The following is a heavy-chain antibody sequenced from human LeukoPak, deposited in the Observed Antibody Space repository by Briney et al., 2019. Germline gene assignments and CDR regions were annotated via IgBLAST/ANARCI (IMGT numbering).Heavy chain of an antibody. CDR3: AREATWGQWYFDL. V-gene: IGHV3-30*03. J-gene: IGHJ4*02. Sequence: PGGSLRPSCAASGFTFHDHGMDWVRQAPGKGLEWVAVIAADGGAKQYADFVKGRFSLSRDNSKNTLFLEMNGLTVEDTAVYYCAREATWGQWYFDLWGQGAPVTVSS. CDR1: GFTFHDHG. CDR2: IAADGGAK. D-gene: IGHD6-19*01.